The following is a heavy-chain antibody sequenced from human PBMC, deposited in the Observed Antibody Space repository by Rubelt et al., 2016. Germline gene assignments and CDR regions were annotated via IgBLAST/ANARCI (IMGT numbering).Heavy chain of an antibody. V-gene: IGHV4-59*01. CDR3: ARVGAMYYYYGMDV. CDR1: GGSISSYY. CDR2: IYYTGGT. J-gene: IGHJ6*02. D-gene: IGHD1-26*01. Sequence: QVQLQESGPGLVKPSETLSLTCTVSGGSISSYYWGWIRQPPGKGLEWIGYIYYTGGTPYNPSLTGRVTITVDTSKNQFSLKLRSVTAADTAGYYCARVGAMYYYYGMDVWGQGTTVTVSS.